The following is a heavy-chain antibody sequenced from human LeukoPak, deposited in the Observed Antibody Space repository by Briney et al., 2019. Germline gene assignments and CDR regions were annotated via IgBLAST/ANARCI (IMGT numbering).Heavy chain of an antibody. CDR2: IRYDGSHK. CDR3: ARDNGYCTNGVCFHYYMDV. J-gene: IGHJ6*03. V-gene: IGHV3-30*02. D-gene: IGHD2-8*01. Sequence: GGSLRVSCAASGFSFSNHGIHWVRQAPGKGLEWVAFIRYDGSHKHYSDSVKGRFTISRDNSKNTLSLQMNSLRAEDTAVYYCARDNGYCTNGVCFHYYMDVWGKGTTVAVSS. CDR1: GFSFSNHG.